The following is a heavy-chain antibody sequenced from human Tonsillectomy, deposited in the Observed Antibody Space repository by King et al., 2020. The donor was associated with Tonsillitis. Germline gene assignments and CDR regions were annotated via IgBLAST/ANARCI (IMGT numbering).Heavy chain of an antibody. CDR1: GYSISSGYY. V-gene: IGHV4-38-2*02. CDR3: ARVRNWFDT. J-gene: IGHJ5*02. Sequence: VQLQESGPGLVKPSETLSLTCTVSGYSISSGYYWGWIRQPPGKGLEWIGSIYHSGSTYYNPSLKSRVTISVDTSKNQFSLKLSSVTAADTAVYYCARVRNWFDTWGQGTLVTVSS. CDR2: IYHSGST.